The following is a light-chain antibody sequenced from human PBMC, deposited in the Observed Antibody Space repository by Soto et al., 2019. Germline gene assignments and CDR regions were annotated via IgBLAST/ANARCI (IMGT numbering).Light chain of an antibody. J-gene: IGLJ1*01. CDR3: SSYTSTSTLIV. CDR1: SSDVGAYNY. V-gene: IGLV2-14*01. Sequence: QSALTQPASVSGSPGQSITISCTGTSSDVGAYNYVSWYQQLPGTAPKLMIYGVTIRPSGVSNRFSGSKSGNTASLTISGLQAEDEADYYCSSYTSTSTLIVFGTGTKLPVL. CDR2: GVT.